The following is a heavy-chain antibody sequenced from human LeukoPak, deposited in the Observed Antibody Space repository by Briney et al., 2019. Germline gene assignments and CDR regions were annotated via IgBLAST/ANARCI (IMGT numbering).Heavy chain of an antibody. CDR1: GGSISTYY. J-gene: IGHJ5*02. CDR3: AREEEQMARGLDP. Sequence: SETLSLTCTVSGGSISTYYWSWIRQPAGRGLEWIGRIYTSGSTNYNPSLKSRVTMSVDQSKNQFSLKLSSVTAADTAVYYCAREEEQMARGLDPWGQGALVTVSS. V-gene: IGHV4-4*07. CDR2: IYTSGST. D-gene: IGHD5-24*01.